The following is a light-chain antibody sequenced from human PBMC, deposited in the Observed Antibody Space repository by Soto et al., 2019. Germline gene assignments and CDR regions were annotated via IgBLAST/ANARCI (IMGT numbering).Light chain of an antibody. CDR1: QSVLYSSNNKNY. V-gene: IGKV4-1*01. CDR2: WAS. CDR3: QQYYATPYS. Sequence: DIVMTQSPDSLVVSLGERATITCKSSQSVLYSSNNKNYLAWYQQKPGQSPKLLIYWASSRESGVPDRFSGSGSGTDFTLTISSLQAEDVAVYYCQQYYATPYSFGQETKLEI. J-gene: IGKJ2*03.